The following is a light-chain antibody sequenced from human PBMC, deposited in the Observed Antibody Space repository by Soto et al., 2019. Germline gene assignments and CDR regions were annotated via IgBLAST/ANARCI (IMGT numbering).Light chain of an antibody. J-gene: IGKJ1*01. Sequence: EIVLTQSPGTLSLSPGERATLSCRASQSVSRTYLAWYQQKPVQAPRLLIYGASIRATGVPATFSGSGSGTEFTLSISSLQSEDFAVYYCHQYVSSHTFGQGTKVDIK. CDR2: GAS. CDR3: HQYVSSHT. V-gene: IGKV3-20*01. CDR1: QSVSRTY.